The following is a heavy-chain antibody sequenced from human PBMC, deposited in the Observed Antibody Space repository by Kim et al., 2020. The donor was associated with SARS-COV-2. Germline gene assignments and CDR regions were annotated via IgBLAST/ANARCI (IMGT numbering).Heavy chain of an antibody. D-gene: IGHD6-19*01. Sequence: SETLSLTCAVSGGSISNSWWSWVRQPPGMGLEWIGEISHSGTTNYNASPRSRVTISVDKSNNQFSLKLTSVTAADTAVYYCAQSSSRRWLDYWGQGAL. CDR3: AQSSSRRWLDY. V-gene: IGHV4-4*02. CDR2: ISHSGTT. J-gene: IGHJ4*02. CDR1: GGSISNSW.